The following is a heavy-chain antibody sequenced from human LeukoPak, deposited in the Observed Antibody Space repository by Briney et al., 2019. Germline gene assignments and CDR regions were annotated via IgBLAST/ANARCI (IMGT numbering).Heavy chain of an antibody. CDR2: IKQDGSEK. J-gene: IGHJ4*02. CDR3: ARDRKTYYYDSSGLY. D-gene: IGHD3-22*01. V-gene: IGHV3-7*01. CDR1: GFTFSSYW. Sequence: GGSLRLSCAASGFTFSSYWMSWVRQAPGKGLEWVANIKQDGSEKYYVDSVKGRFTISRDNAKNSLYLQMNSLRAEDTAVYHCARDRKTYYYDSSGLYWGQGTLVTVSS.